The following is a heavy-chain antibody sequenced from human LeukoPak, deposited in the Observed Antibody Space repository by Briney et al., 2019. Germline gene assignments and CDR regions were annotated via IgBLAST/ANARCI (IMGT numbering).Heavy chain of an antibody. CDR2: ISSNGGST. D-gene: IGHD3-22*01. V-gene: IGHV3-64*01. CDR1: GFTFSSYA. CDR3: ARVCYYDSSGYCWDY. Sequence: PGGSLRLSCAASGFTFSSYAIHWVRQAPGKGLEYVSAISSNGGSTYYANSVKGRFIISRDNAKNTLYLQMGSLRTEDMAVYYCARVCYYDSSGYCWDYWGQGTLVTVSS. J-gene: IGHJ4*02.